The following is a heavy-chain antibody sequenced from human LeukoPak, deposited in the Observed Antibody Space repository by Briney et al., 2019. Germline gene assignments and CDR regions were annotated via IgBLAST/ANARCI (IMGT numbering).Heavy chain of an antibody. CDR2: IYHTGST. D-gene: IGHD3-9*01. Sequence: SQTLTPTCAVSGGSISSGGYSWSWIRQPLGKGLEWIGYIYHTGSTYYNPSLKSRVTISVDRSKNQFSLKLSSVTAADTAVYYCAREGMSYDILTGYYNFDYWGQGTLVTVSS. CDR3: AREGMSYDILTGYYNFDY. V-gene: IGHV4-30-2*01. CDR1: GGSISSGGYS. J-gene: IGHJ4*02.